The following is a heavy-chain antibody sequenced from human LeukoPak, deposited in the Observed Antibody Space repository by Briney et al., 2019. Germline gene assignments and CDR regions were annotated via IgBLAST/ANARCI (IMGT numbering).Heavy chain of an antibody. V-gene: IGHV4-61*02. CDR3: AREGEDPSWSGYQPAYNWFDP. J-gene: IGHJ5*02. CDR1: GGSISSGSYY. D-gene: IGHD3-3*01. Sequence: SETLSLTCTVSGGSISSGSYYWSWIRQPAGKGLEWIGRIYTSGSTNYNPSLKSRVTVSVDTSKNQFSLKLSSVTAADTAVYYCAREGEDPSWSGYQPAYNWFDPWGQGTLVTVSS. CDR2: IYTSGST.